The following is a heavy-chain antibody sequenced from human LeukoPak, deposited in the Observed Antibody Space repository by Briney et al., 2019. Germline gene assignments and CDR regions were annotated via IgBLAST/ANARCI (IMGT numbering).Heavy chain of an antibody. V-gene: IGHV6-1*01. Sequence: SQTLSLTCAISGDSVSSNSAAWNWIRQSPSRGLEWLGRTYYRSKWYNDYAVSVGGRIAVNPDTSKSQFSLHLNSVTPEDTAVYYCARRLTQYDCFDPWGQGILVTVSS. D-gene: IGHD2-2*01. CDR3: ARRLTQYDCFDP. CDR2: TYYRSKWYN. CDR1: GDSVSSNSAA. J-gene: IGHJ5*02.